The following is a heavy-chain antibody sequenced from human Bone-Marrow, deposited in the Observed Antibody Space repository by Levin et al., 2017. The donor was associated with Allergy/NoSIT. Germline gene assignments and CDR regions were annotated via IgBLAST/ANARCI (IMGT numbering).Heavy chain of an antibody. CDR2: IYYSGSS. Sequence: SETLSLTCTVSGASISSGDHYWSWIRQPPGKGLEWIGYIYYSGSSYYNSSLKSRVSISIDTSKNQFSLKVKSVTAADTAVYFCARETIAVIPGVKLGEDPWGQGLLVTVSS. CDR3: ARETIAVIPGVKLGEDP. J-gene: IGHJ5*02. V-gene: IGHV4-30-4*01. D-gene: IGHD2-2*01. CDR1: GASISSGDHY.